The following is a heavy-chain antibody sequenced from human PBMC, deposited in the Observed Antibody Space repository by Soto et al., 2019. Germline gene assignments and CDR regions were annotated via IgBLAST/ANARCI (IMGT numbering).Heavy chain of an antibody. D-gene: IGHD1-26*01. CDR2: IIPIFGTA. CDR3: ARVGANQVSWFDP. CDR1: GGTFSSYA. J-gene: IGHJ5*02. Sequence: ASVKVSCKASGGTFSSYAISWVRQAPGQGLEWMGGIIPIFGTANYAQKFQGRVTITADESTRTAYMELSSLRSEATAVYYCARVGANQVSWFDPWGQGTLVTVSS. V-gene: IGHV1-69*13.